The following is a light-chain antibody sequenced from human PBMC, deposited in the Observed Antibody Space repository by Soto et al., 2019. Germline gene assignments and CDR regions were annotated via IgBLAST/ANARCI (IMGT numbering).Light chain of an antibody. Sequence: EIVLTQSPGTLSLSPGERATLSCRASQSVSSIYLAWYQQKPVQAPRLLIYGASSRATGIPARFSGSGSGTDFTLTISRLEPEDFAVYYCQQYGSSPYTFGQGTKLEIK. CDR2: GAS. V-gene: IGKV3-20*01. J-gene: IGKJ2*01. CDR3: QQYGSSPYT. CDR1: QSVSSIY.